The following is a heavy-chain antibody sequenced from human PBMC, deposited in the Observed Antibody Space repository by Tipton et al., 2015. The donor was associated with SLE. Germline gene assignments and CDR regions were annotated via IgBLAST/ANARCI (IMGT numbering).Heavy chain of an antibody. CDR2: ANRNEGT. CDR1: GASTNTKY. D-gene: IGHD3-22*01. Sequence: LRLSCTVSGASTNTKYWTWIRQSPGKGLEWIGYANRNEGTKIKSSLERRVTISLDTSRSQFSLRLSSVTAADTAVYYCARVGHGFDSSGYNSQYYYYMDVWGKGTTVIVSS. J-gene: IGHJ6*03. V-gene: IGHV4-59*13. CDR3: ARVGHGFDSSGYNSQYYYYMDV.